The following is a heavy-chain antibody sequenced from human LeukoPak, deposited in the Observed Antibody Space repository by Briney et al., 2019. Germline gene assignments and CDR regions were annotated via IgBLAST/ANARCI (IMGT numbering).Heavy chain of an antibody. J-gene: IGHJ4*02. Sequence: PGGSLRLSCAASGFTFDDYGMSWVRQAPGKGLEWVSAISGSGGSTYYADSVKGRFTISRDNSKNTLYLQMNSLRAEDTAVYYCALHYWGSSLGYFDYWGQGTLVTVSS. CDR1: GFTFDDYG. V-gene: IGHV3-23*01. CDR2: ISGSGGST. CDR3: ALHYWGSSLGYFDY. D-gene: IGHD6-6*01.